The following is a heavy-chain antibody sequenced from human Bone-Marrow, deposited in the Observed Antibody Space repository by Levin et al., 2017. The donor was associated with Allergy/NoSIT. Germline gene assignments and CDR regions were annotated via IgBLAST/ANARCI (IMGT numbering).Heavy chain of an antibody. CDR2: ISSDGRNK. J-gene: IGHJ4*02. CDR3: AKDRAMVTGGLAS. D-gene: IGHD5-18*01. V-gene: IGHV3-30*18. Sequence: QAGGSLRLSCAASGFTFSTYGMHWVRQAPGKGLEWVAVISSDGRNKYSADSVKGRFTISRDDSKNTVYLQMNSLTSEDTAIYYCAKDRAMVTGGLASWGQGTLVIVSS. CDR1: GFTFSTYG.